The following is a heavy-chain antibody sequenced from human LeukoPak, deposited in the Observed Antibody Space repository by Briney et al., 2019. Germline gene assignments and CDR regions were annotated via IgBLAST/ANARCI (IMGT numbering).Heavy chain of an antibody. CDR1: GYTLTELS. J-gene: IGHJ4*02. CDR2: FDPEDGET. V-gene: IGHV1-24*01. Sequence: ASVKISCKVSGYTLTELSMHWVRQAPGKGLEWMGGFDPEDGETIYAQKFQGRVTMTEDTSTDTAYTELSSLRSEDTAVYYCVIAAAGTKRADYWGQGTLVTVSS. CDR3: VIAAAGTKRADY. D-gene: IGHD6-13*01.